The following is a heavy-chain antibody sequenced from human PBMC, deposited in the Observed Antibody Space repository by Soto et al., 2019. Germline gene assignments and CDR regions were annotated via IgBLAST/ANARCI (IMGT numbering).Heavy chain of an antibody. V-gene: IGHV3-30*18. J-gene: IGHJ4*02. CDR3: AKESMSAPQYLDH. CDR2: ISSDGNDK. Sequence: QVQLVESGGGVVQPGRSLRLSCAASGFTFSNYGMHWVRQAPGKGLEWVTTISSDGNDKYYADSVKGRFTISRVNSKNTRDLQMNGLRAEDTAVYYCAKESMSAPQYLDHWGQGTLVTVSS. D-gene: IGHD6-6*01. CDR1: GFTFSNYG.